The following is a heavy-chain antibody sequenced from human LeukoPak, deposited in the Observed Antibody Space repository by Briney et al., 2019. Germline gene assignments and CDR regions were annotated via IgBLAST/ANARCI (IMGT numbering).Heavy chain of an antibody. CDR3: AIPAGYSSGWVY. Sequence: PSETLSLTCTVSGGSISSYYWSWIRQPPGKGLEWIGYIYYSGSTNYNPSLKSRVTISVDTSKNQFSLKLSSVTAADTAVYYCAIPAGYSSGWVYWGQGTLVTVSS. CDR1: GGSISSYY. V-gene: IGHV4-59*01. CDR2: IYYSGST. J-gene: IGHJ4*02. D-gene: IGHD6-19*01.